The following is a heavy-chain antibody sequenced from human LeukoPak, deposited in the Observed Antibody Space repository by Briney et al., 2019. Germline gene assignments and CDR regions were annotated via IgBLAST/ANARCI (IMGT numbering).Heavy chain of an antibody. CDR1: GYTFTNYY. V-gene: IGHV1-46*01. J-gene: IGHJ4*02. Sequence: ASVKVSCKASGYTFTNYYMHWVRQAPGQGLKWMGIINPSGGSTSYAQKFQGRVTMTRDTSTSTVYMELSSLRSEDTAVYYCATLAFGVVIIDFWGQGTLVTVSS. D-gene: IGHD3-3*01. CDR3: ATLAFGVVIIDF. CDR2: INPSGGST.